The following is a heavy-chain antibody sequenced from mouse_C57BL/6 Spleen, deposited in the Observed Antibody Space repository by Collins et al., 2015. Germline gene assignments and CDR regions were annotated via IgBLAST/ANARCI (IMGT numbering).Heavy chain of an antibody. V-gene: IGHV1-52*01. D-gene: IGHD1-1*01. CDR2: IDPSDSET. CDR1: GYTFTSYW. Sequence: QVQLQQPGAELVRPGSSVKLSCKASGYTFTSYWMHWVKQRPIQGLEWIGNIDPSDSETHYNQKFKDKATLTVDKSSSTAYMQLSSLTSEDSAVYYCARRGSSYYAMDYWGQGTSVTVSS. J-gene: IGHJ4*01. CDR3: ARRGSSYYAMDY.